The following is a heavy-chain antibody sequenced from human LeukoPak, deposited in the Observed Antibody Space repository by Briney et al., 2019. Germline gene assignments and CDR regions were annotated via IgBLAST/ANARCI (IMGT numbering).Heavy chain of an antibody. CDR3: ARFFRGVVAAFFDD. CDR2: IKQDGSEK. J-gene: IGHJ4*02. CDR1: GFTFSNYW. D-gene: IGHD3-10*01. V-gene: IGHV3-7*01. Sequence: GGSLRLFCAASGFTFSNYWMTWVRQAPGEGLEWVANIKQDGSEKYYVDSVKGRFTISRDNAKNSLYLQMNSLRAEDTSVYYCARFFRGVVAAFFDDWGQGTLVTVSS.